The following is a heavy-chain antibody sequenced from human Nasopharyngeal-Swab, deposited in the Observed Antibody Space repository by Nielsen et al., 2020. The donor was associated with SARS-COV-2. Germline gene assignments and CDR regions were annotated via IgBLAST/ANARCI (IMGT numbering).Heavy chain of an antibody. CDR1: GFTFSSYA. J-gene: IGHJ6*02. Sequence: GESLKISCAASGFTFSSYAMSWVRQAPGKGLEWVSAISGSGGSTYYADSVQGRFTISRDNSKNTLYLQMNSLRAEDTAVYYCAKDHVKYGDYVRYDYGMDVWGQGTTVTVSS. CDR3: AKDHVKYGDYVRYDYGMDV. D-gene: IGHD4-17*01. V-gene: IGHV3-23*01. CDR2: ISGSGGST.